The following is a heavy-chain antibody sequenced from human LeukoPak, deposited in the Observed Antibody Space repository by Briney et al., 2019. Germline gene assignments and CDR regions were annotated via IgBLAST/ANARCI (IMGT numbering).Heavy chain of an antibody. CDR2: INHSGST. CDR3: ARRKLGYSSSWYGTSFDY. V-gene: IGHV4-34*01. J-gene: IGHJ4*02. Sequence: SETLSLTCAVYGGSFSGYYWSWIRQPPGKGLEWIGEINHSGSTNYNPSLKSRVTISVDTSKNQFSLKLSSVTAADTAVYYCARRKLGYSSSWYGTSFDYWGQGTLVTVSS. CDR1: GGSFSGYY. D-gene: IGHD6-13*01.